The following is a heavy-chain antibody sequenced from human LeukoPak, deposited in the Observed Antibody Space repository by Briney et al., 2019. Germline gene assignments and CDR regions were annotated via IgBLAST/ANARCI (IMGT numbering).Heavy chain of an antibody. D-gene: IGHD2-2*01. Sequence: ASVKVSCKASGYTFTSYDINWVRQATGQGLEWMGWMNPNSGNTGYAQKFQGRVTITRNTSISTAYMELSSLRSGDTAVYYCTRGYCSSTSCYPSETWFDPWGQGTLVTVSS. V-gene: IGHV1-8*03. J-gene: IGHJ5*02. CDR2: MNPNSGNT. CDR3: TRGYCSSTSCYPSETWFDP. CDR1: GYTFTSYD.